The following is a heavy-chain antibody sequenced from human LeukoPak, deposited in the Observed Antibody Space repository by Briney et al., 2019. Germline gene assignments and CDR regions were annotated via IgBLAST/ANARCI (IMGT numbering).Heavy chain of an antibody. V-gene: IGHV3-7*01. J-gene: IGHJ4*02. D-gene: IGHD6-19*01. CDR1: GFTFSSYW. CDR2: IKQDGSEK. Sequence: PGGSLGLSCAASGFTFSSYWMTWVRQAPGKGLEWVANIKQDGSEKYYVDSVKGRFTISRDNAKNSLYLQMNSLRAEDTAVYYCTRVLGSGPYFDYWGQGTLVTVSS. CDR3: TRVLGSGPYFDY.